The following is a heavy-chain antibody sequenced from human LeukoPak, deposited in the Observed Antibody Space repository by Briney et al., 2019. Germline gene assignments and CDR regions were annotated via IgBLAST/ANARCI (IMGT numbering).Heavy chain of an antibody. CDR1: GGSISSYY. V-gene: IGHV4-59*01. Sequence: PSETLSLTCTVSGGSISSYYWSWIRQPPGKGLEWIGSIYYSGSTNYIPSLKSRVTISVDTSKNQFSLKLSSMTAADTAVYYCARVVSSWLLYNWFDPWGQGTLVTVSS. CDR3: ARVVSSWLLYNWFDP. J-gene: IGHJ5*02. CDR2: IYYSGST. D-gene: IGHD6-13*01.